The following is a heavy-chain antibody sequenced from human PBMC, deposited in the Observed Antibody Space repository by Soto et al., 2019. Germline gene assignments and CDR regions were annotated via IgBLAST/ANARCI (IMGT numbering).Heavy chain of an antibody. J-gene: IGHJ5*02. CDR3: ARDFFDSSDYTTNWFDP. CDR1: GDSIRSSSY. Sequence: ETLSLTCTVSGDSIRSSSYWGWIRQPPGKGLEWIGSIYSTGNTYYNPSLNSQVTISVDTSKNQFSLNVISVTAADAALYYCARDFFDSSDYTTNWFDPWGQGTLVTVSS. D-gene: IGHD3-22*01. CDR2: IYSTGNT. V-gene: IGHV4-38-2*02.